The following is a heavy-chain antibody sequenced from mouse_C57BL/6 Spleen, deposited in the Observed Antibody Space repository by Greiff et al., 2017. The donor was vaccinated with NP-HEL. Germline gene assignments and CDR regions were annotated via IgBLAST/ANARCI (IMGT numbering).Heavy chain of an antibody. CDR1: GFTFTDYY. V-gene: IGHV7-3*01. CDR3: ARGGYSFAY. CDR2: IRNKANGYTT. D-gene: IGHD2-3*01. Sequence: EVKVEESGGGLVQPGGSLSLSCAASGFTFTDYYMSWVRQPPGTALEWLGFIRNKANGYTTEYSASVKGRFTISRDNSQSILYLQMNALRAEDSATYYCARGGYSFAYWGQGTLVTVSA. J-gene: IGHJ3*01.